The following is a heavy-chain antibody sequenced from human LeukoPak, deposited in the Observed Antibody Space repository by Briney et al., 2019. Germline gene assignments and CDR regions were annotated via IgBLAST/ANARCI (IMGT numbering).Heavy chain of an antibody. J-gene: IGHJ4*02. CDR1: GFTFSTYG. Sequence: PGGSLRLSCAASGFTFSTYGMSWVRQAPGKGPEWGSAISDDGKNTYYANSVKGRFTISRDNSKNSMSLQMNSLRAEDTAVYYCAKRVEYSSSSGGYFDYWGQGILVTVSS. D-gene: IGHD6-6*01. V-gene: IGHV3-23*01. CDR3: AKRVEYSSSSGGYFDY. CDR2: ISDDGKNT.